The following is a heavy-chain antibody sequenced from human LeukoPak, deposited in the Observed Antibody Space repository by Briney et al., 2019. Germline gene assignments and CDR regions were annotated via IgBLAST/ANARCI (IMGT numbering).Heavy chain of an antibody. D-gene: IGHD6-19*01. CDR3: ARDRAVAGGGYYFDY. V-gene: IGHV1-3*01. J-gene: IGHJ4*02. Sequence: ASVKASCKASGYTFTSYAMHWVRQAPGQRLEWMGWINAGNGNTKYSQKFQGRVTITRDTSASTAYMELSSLRSEDTAVYYCARDRAVAGGGYYFDYWGQGTLVTVSS. CDR2: INAGNGNT. CDR1: GYTFTSYA.